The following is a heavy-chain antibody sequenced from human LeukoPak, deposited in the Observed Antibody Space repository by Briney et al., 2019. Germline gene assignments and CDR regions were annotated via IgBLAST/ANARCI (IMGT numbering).Heavy chain of an antibody. CDR1: GFTVSSNY. J-gene: IGHJ4*02. Sequence: GGSLRLSCAASGFTVSSNYMSWVRQAPGKGLEWVSLIYSGGSTHYADSVKGRFTITRDISKNTLYLQMNSLRAEDTAVYYCARESIAARNDYWGQGTLVTVSS. V-gene: IGHV3-53*01. D-gene: IGHD6-6*01. CDR3: ARESIAARNDY. CDR2: IYSGGST.